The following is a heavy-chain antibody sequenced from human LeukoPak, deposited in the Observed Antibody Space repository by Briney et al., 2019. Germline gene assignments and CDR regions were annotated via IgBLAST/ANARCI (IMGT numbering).Heavy chain of an antibody. CDR3: ARGNYATLFDY. Sequence: PSETLSLTCTVSGGSISSSSYYWGWIRQPPGKGLEWIGSIYYSGSTYYNPSLKSRVTISVDTSKNQFSLKLSSVTAADTAVYYCARGNYATLFDYWGQGTLVTVSS. J-gene: IGHJ4*02. CDR1: GGSISSSSYY. V-gene: IGHV4-39*01. CDR2: IYYSGST. D-gene: IGHD2-21*01.